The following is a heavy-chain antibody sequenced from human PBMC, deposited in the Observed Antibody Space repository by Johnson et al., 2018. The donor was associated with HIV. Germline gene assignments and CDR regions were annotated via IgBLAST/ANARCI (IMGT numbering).Heavy chain of an antibody. CDR3: ARSRYDSIGYGI. D-gene: IGHD3-22*01. CDR2: ITGSGGST. CDR1: GFTVSSNY. Sequence: VQLVESGGGLVQPGGSLRLSCAASGFTVSSNYMSWVRQAPGKGLEWVSIITGSGGSTYYADSVKGRFTISRDNSENTLYLQMNSLRAEDTAVYYCARSRYDSIGYGIWGQGTMVTVSS. J-gene: IGHJ3*02. V-gene: IGHV3-66*01.